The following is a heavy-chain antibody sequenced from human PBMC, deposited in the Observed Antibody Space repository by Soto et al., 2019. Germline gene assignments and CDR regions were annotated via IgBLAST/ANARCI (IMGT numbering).Heavy chain of an antibody. V-gene: IGHV4-4*02. D-gene: IGHD3-10*01. CDR3: AARSGGYPY. CDR2: IWHTWST. Sequence: QVQLQESGPGLVEPSGTLSLTCAVSGDSISSDKWWTWVRQPPGKGLEWVGEIWHTWSTTYNPALKSLLTISVDKSMNQFSLKLTSGTAADTAVYFCAARSGGYPYWGQGTLVTVSS. J-gene: IGHJ4*02. CDR1: GDSISSDKW.